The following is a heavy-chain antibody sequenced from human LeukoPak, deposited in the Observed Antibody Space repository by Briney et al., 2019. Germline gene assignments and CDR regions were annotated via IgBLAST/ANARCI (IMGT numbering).Heavy chain of an antibody. CDR2: ISYDGSNK. CDR3: ARDLKSLYDDILTGYFDY. V-gene: IGHV3-30-3*01. CDR1: GFTFSSYA. J-gene: IGHJ4*02. D-gene: IGHD3-9*01. Sequence: PGRSLRLSCAASGFTFSSYAMHWVRQAPGKGLEWVAVISYDGSNKYYADSVKGRFTISRDNSKNTLYLQMNSLRAEDTAVYYCARDLKSLYDDILTGYFDYWGQGTLVTVSS.